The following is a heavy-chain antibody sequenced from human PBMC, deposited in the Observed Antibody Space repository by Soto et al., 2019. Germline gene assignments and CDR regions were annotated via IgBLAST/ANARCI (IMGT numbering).Heavy chain of an antibody. CDR3: AKDIVGTMLYGGFDY. CDR1: GFTFDAYT. V-gene: IGHV3-43*01. D-gene: IGHD2-8*01. J-gene: IGHJ4*02. Sequence: GGSLRLSCEASGFTFDAYTMHWVRQPPGKGLEWVSVISWDASSTYYADSVKGRFTISRDNSKSSLYLQMNSLRIEDTALYYCAKDIVGTMLYGGFDYWGQRTLVTVSS. CDR2: ISWDASST.